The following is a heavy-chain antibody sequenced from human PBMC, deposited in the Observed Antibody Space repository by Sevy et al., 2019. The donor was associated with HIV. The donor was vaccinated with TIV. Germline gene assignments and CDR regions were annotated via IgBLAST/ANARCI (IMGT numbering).Heavy chain of an antibody. Sequence: SETLSLTCAVYGGSFSGYYWSWIRQPPGKGLEWIGEINHSGSTNYNPSLKSRVTLSVDTSKNQFSLKLSSVTAADTAVYYCARGRGYSYGSLFAYYYGMDVWGQGTTVTVSS. CDR3: ARGRGYSYGSLFAYYYGMDV. D-gene: IGHD5-18*01. CDR2: INHSGST. CDR1: GGSFSGYY. J-gene: IGHJ6*02. V-gene: IGHV4-34*01.